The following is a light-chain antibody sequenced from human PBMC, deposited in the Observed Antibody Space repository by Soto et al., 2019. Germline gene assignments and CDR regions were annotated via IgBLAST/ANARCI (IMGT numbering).Light chain of an antibody. V-gene: IGKV3-15*01. CDR3: QQFSSYPLT. CDR1: QSVSVN. J-gene: IGKJ4*01. Sequence: EIVMTQSPVTLSVSPGERATLSCRASQSVSVNLAWYQQKPGQAPRLLIYGVSTRATGIPARFSGGGSGTDFTLTISRLEPEDFAVYYCQQFSSYPLTFGGGTKVDIK. CDR2: GVS.